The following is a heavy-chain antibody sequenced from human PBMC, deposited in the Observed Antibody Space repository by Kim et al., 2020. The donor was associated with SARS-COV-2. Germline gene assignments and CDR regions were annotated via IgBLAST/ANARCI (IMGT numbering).Heavy chain of an antibody. CDR1: GFTFSSYG. D-gene: IGHD4-4*01. CDR2: IWYDGSNK. CDR3: ARDREVVTTDVWFDP. V-gene: IGHV3-33*08. J-gene: IGHJ5*02. Sequence: GGSLRLSCAASGFTFSSYGMHWVRQAPGKGLEWVAVIWYDGSNKYYADSVKGRFTISRDNSKNTLYLQMNSLRAEDTAVYYCARDREVVTTDVWFDPWGQGTLVTVSS.